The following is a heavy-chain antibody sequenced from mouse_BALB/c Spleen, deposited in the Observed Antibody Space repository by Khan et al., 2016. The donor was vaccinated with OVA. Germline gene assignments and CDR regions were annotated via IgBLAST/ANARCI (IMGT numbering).Heavy chain of an antibody. V-gene: IGHV5-17*02. CDR1: GFTFSGFG. CDR2: ISSDSNTI. J-gene: IGHJ2*01. D-gene: IGHD2-3*01. Sequence: EVELVESGGGLVQTGGSRKLSCVASGFTFSGFGMHWVRQAPEKGLEWVAYISSDSNTIYYADTVKGRFTISRDNPKNTLFLQMTSLRSEDTAMYYCARTGYYYFDYWGQGTTLPVSS. CDR3: ARTGYYYFDY.